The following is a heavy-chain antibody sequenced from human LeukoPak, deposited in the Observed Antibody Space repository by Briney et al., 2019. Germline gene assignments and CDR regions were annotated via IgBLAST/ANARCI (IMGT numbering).Heavy chain of an antibody. D-gene: IGHD6-13*01. CDR2: INHSGST. Sequence: SETLSLTCAVYGGSFSGYYWSWIRQPPGKGLEWIGEINHSGSTNYNPSLKSRVTISVDTSKNQFSLKLSSVTAADTAVYHCARAGSGRAAAGPADYWGQGTLVTVSS. CDR3: ARAGSGRAAAGPADY. CDR1: GGSFSGYY. J-gene: IGHJ4*02. V-gene: IGHV4-34*01.